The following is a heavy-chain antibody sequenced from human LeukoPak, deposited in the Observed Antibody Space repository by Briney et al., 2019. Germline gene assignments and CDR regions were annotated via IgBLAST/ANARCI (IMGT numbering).Heavy chain of an antibody. J-gene: IGHJ4*02. CDR2: INPSGGST. CDR1: GYTFSDYY. CDR3: AREGTEDGVANFDY. V-gene: IGHV1-46*01. Sequence: ASVKVSCKASGYTFSDYYIHWVRQAPGEGLEWMGIINPSGGSTSYAQKFQGRVTMTRDMSTSTVYMELSSLRSEDTAVYYCAREGTEDGVANFDYWGQGTLVTVSS. D-gene: IGHD1-1*01.